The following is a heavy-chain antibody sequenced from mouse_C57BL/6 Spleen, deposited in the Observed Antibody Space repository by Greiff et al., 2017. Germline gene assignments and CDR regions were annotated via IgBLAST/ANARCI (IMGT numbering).Heavy chain of an antibody. D-gene: IGHD2-5*01. Sequence: QVQLQQSGAELARPGASVKLSCKASGYTFTSYGISWVKQRTGQGLEWIGEIYPRSGNTYYNEKLKGKATRTADKSSSTAYMELRSLTSEDSAVYVCARRDYSNYGYLDYWGQGTTLTVSS. J-gene: IGHJ2*01. CDR2: IYPRSGNT. CDR1: GYTFTSYG. CDR3: ARRDYSNYGYLDY. V-gene: IGHV1-81*01.